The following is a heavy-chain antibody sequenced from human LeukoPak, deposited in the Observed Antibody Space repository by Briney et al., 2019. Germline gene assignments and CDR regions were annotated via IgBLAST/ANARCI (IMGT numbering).Heavy chain of an antibody. J-gene: IGHJ6*03. CDR1: GGTFSSYA. V-gene: IGHV1-69*05. D-gene: IGHD3-10*01. CDR3: ARDGFGDYYYYYMDV. CDR2: IIPIFGTA. Sequence: ASVKVSCKASGGTFSSYAISWVRQAPGQGLEWMGRIIPIFGTANYAQKFQGRVTITTDESTSTAYMELSSLRSEDTAVYYCARDGFGDYYYYYMDVWGKGTTVTVSS.